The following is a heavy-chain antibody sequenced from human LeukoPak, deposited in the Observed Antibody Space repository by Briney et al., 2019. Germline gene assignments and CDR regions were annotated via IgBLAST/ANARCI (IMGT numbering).Heavy chain of an antibody. CDR2: INHSGST. D-gene: IGHD2-15*01. CDR1: GGSFSGYY. J-gene: IGHJ4*02. Sequence: PSETLSLTCAVYGGSFSGYYWSWIRQPPGKGLEWIGEINHSGSTNYNPSLKSRVTISVDTSKNQFSLKLSSVTAADTAVYYCARGAVDCSGGSCRSFDYWGQGTLVTVSS. CDR3: ARGAVDCSGGSCRSFDY. V-gene: IGHV4-34*01.